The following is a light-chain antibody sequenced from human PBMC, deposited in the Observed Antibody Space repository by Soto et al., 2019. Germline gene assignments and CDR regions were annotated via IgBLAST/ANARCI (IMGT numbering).Light chain of an antibody. CDR2: GVS. CDR3: SLGTATSWV. J-gene: IGLJ1*01. CDR1: SSDIGRYNY. Sequence: QSVLTQPASVSGSPGQSITISCTGTSSDIGRYNYVSWYQHHPGKAPQVMIYGVSNRPSGVSYRFSGSKSGNTASLTISGLQAEDEAEYYCSLGTATSWVFGTGTKVIVL. V-gene: IGLV2-14*01.